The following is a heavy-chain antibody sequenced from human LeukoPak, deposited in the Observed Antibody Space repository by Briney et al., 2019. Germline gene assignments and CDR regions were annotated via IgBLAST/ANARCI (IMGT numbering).Heavy chain of an antibody. CDR2: INPSGGST. D-gene: IGHD2-2*01. Sequence: ASVKVSCKASGYTFTSYYMHWVRQAPGQGLEWMGIINPSGGSTSYAQKFQGRVTMTRDTSTSTVYMELSSLRSEDTAAYYCASRWVVPAAPSRGDYYYMDVWGKGTTVTVSS. V-gene: IGHV1-46*01. J-gene: IGHJ6*03. CDR1: GYTFTSYY. CDR3: ASRWVVPAAPSRGDYYYMDV.